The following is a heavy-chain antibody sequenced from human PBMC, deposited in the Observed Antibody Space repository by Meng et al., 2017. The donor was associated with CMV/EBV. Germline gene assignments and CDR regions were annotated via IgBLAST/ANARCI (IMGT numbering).Heavy chain of an antibody. CDR3: ARGGGGEWELLHYFDY. CDR2: INHSGST. Sequence: QVQLQELGDALLKPSVTLSLTCAFYGGAFSGYSWSWIRQPPGKGLEWIGEINHSGSTNYNPSLKSRVTISVDTSKNQFSLKLSSVTAADTAVYYCARGGGGEWELLHYFDYWGQGTLVTVSS. D-gene: IGHD1-26*01. J-gene: IGHJ4*02. CDR1: GGAFSGYS. V-gene: IGHV4-34*01.